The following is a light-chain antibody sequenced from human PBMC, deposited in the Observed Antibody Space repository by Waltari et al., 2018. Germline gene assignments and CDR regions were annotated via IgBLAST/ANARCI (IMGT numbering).Light chain of an antibody. CDR3: QQYGSSPRT. J-gene: IGKJ2*01. CDR1: QSVNSNY. V-gene: IGKV3-20*01. CDR2: AAA. Sequence: EIVLTQSPGTLSLSPGERATLSCRASQSVNSNYLAWYQQNPGQAPRLLIYAAANRAADIPDRFSGSGSVTDFTLTISRLEPEDFAVYYCQQYGSSPRTFGQGTKLDIK.